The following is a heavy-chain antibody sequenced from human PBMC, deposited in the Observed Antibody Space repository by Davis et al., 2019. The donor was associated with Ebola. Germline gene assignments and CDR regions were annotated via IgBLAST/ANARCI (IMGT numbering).Heavy chain of an antibody. D-gene: IGHD2-15*01. V-gene: IGHV1-3*01. CDR3: ARVGPYCSGGSCYMSHWFDP. Sequence: SVKVSCKASGYTFTSYAMHWVRQAPGQRLEWMGWINAGNGNTKYSQKFQGRVTITRDTSASTAYMELSSLRSEDTAVYYCARVGPYCSGGSCYMSHWFDPWGQGTLVTVSS. CDR1: GYTFTSYA. J-gene: IGHJ5*02. CDR2: INAGNGNT.